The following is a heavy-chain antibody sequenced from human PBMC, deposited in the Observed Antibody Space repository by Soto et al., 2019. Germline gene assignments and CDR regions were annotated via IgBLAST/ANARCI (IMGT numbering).Heavy chain of an antibody. V-gene: IGHV4-4*02. CDR2: IYHSGST. CDR1: GGSICSSNW. Sequence: PSETLSLTCAVSGGSICSSNWWSWVSQPPGKGLEWIGEIYHSGSTNYNPSLKSRVTISVDKSKNQFSLKLSSVTAADTAVYYCAATTVVTPLAYYYYYGMDVWG. J-gene: IGHJ6*01. D-gene: IGHD4-17*01. CDR3: AATTVVTPLAYYYYYGMDV.